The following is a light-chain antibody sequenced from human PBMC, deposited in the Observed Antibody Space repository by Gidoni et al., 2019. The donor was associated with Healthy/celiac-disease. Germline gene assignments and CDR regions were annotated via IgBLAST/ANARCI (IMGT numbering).Light chain of an antibody. Sequence: QSALTQPAYVSGSPRQSLTIYCTGTSTDVGCYNYVSWYHQHPGKAPNLMIDEVSNRPSGVSNRFSGSQSGNTASLTISGLQAEDEADYYCSSYTSSSTLVVFGGGTKLTVL. CDR1: STDVGCYNY. CDR3: SSYTSSSTLVV. V-gene: IGLV2-14*01. J-gene: IGLJ2*01. CDR2: EVS.